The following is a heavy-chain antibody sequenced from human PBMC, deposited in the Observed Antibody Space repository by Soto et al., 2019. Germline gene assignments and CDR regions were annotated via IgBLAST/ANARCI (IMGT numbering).Heavy chain of an antibody. V-gene: IGHV1-3*01. CDR1: GYTFTSYA. Sequence: ASVKVSCKASGYTFTSYAMHWVRQAPGQRLEWMGWINAGNGNTKYSQKFQGRVTITRDTSASTAYMELSSLRSEDTAVYYCARGVAAAGLNYYYYYMDVWGKGTTVTVSS. CDR3: ARGVAAAGLNYYYYYMDV. CDR2: INAGNGNT. D-gene: IGHD6-13*01. J-gene: IGHJ6*03.